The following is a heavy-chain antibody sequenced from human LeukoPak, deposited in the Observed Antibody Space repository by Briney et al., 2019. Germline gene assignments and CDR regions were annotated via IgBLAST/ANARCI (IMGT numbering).Heavy chain of an antibody. CDR3: TKGMATIRRHIDS. CDR2: ISGSAGST. Sequence: PGGSLRLSCTASGFSFSDCAMSWVRQAPGRGLELVSSISGSAGSTCYADSMKGCFTISRDNPKNTLHLEMNSLRAEDTAIYYCTKGMATIRRHIDSWGQGTLVTVSS. D-gene: IGHD5-24*01. J-gene: IGHJ4*02. V-gene: IGHV3-23*01. CDR1: GFSFSDCA.